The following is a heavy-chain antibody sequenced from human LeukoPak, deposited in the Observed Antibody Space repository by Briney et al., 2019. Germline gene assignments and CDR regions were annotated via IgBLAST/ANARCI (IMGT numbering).Heavy chain of an antibody. J-gene: IGHJ4*02. CDR1: GITFNDNW. Sequence: GGSLRLSCAASGITFNDNWMSWVRQAPGKGLEWVANIKEDGSVKYYVDSVKGRFSISRDNAKSSLYLQMSSLRAEDTAVYYCARDVWTHSGEAFDYWGQGALVTVSS. CDR3: ARDVWTHSGEAFDY. V-gene: IGHV3-7*01. D-gene: IGHD5-12*01. CDR2: IKEDGSVK.